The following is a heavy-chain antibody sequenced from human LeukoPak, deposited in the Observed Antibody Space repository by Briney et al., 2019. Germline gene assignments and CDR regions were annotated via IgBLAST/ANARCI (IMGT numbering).Heavy chain of an antibody. D-gene: IGHD2-21*01. V-gene: IGHV1-46*01. CDR3: ARDESTSILWW. Sequence: ASVKVSCKASGYTFINYYMHWVRQAPGQGLGWMGIINPSGGSTSYAQKFQGRVTMTRDTSTSTVYMELSSLRSEDTAVYYCARDESTSILWWWGQGTLVTVSS. J-gene: IGHJ1*01. CDR1: GYTFINYY. CDR2: INPSGGST.